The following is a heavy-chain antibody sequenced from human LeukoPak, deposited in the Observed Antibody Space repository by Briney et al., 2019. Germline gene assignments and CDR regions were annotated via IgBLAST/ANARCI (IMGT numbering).Heavy chain of an antibody. D-gene: IGHD1-26*01. J-gene: IGHJ3*02. Sequence: GGSLRLSCAASGFTFSSYSMNWVRQAPGKGLEWVSYISSSSSYIYYADSVKGRFTISRDNAKNSLYLQMNSLRAEDTAVYYCARTGANDAFDIWGQGTMVTVSS. CDR3: ARTGANDAFDI. V-gene: IGHV3-21*05. CDR2: ISSSSSYI. CDR1: GFTFSSYS.